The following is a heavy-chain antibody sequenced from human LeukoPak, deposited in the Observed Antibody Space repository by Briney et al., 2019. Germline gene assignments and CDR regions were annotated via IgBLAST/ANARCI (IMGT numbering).Heavy chain of an antibody. J-gene: IGHJ4*02. Sequence: SETLSLTCSVSGGSITSYYWSWVRQPPGKGLEWIAYSHSNGDTNYNPSLKSRITISVDTSKNEISLKLRSVTAADTAVYYCARGGVVVAAPFDYWGQGTLVTVSS. CDR1: GGSITSYY. V-gene: IGHV4-59*01. D-gene: IGHD2-15*01. CDR2: SHSNGDT. CDR3: ARGGVVVAAPFDY.